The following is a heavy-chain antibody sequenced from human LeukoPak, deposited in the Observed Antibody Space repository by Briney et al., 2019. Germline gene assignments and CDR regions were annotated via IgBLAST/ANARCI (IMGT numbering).Heavy chain of an antibody. CDR3: AKDRGTGSKFFDY. CDR2: IYSGGST. J-gene: IGHJ4*02. CDR1: GFTVSSNY. Sequence: GGSLRLSCAASGFTVSSNYMSWVRQAPGKGLEWVSVIYSGGSTYYADSVKGRFTISRDNSKNTLFLQMNSLRPEDTAVYYCAKDRGTGSKFFDYWGQGTLVTVSS. V-gene: IGHV3-66*01. D-gene: IGHD1-1*01.